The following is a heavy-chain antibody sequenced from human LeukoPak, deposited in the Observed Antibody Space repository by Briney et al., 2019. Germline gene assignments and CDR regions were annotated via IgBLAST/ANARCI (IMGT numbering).Heavy chain of an antibody. CDR2: INPNSGGT. D-gene: IGHD6-6*01. CDR3: ARARSSSYGKNWFDP. Sequence: ASVKVSCKASGYTFTGYYMHWVRQAPGQGLEWMGRINPNSGGTNYAQKLQGRVTMTRDTSISTAYMELSRLRSDDTAVYYCARARSSSYGKNWFDPWGQGTLVTVSS. CDR1: GYTFTGYY. J-gene: IGHJ5*02. V-gene: IGHV1-2*06.